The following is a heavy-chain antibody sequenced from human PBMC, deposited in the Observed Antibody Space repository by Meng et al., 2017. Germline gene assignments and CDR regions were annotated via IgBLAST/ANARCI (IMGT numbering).Heavy chain of an antibody. J-gene: IGHJ4*02. CDR1: GFTISSYA. Sequence: ESMKISSAASGFTISSYAMSWVRQARGKGLEWVLAISGSGGSTYNADSGKGRFITSRDNAKNSLYLQMNSLRAEDTAVYYRAGRIAAAGPFDYWGQGTLVTVSS. D-gene: IGHD6-13*01. V-gene: IGHV3-23*01. CDR3: AGRIAAAGPFDY. CDR2: ISGSGGST.